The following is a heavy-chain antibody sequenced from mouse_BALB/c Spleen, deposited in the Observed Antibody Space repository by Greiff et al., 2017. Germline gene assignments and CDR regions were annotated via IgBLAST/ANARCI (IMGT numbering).Heavy chain of an antibody. Sequence: DVQLQESGGGLVQPGGSRKLSCAASGFTFSSFGMHWVRQAPEKGLEWVAYISSGSSTIYYADTVKGRFTISRDNPKNTLFLQMTSLRSEDTAMYYCARKKRTGTNAMDYWGQGTSVTVSS. D-gene: IGHD4-1*01. J-gene: IGHJ4*01. V-gene: IGHV5-17*02. CDR2: ISSGSSTI. CDR1: GFTFSSFG. CDR3: ARKKRTGTNAMDY.